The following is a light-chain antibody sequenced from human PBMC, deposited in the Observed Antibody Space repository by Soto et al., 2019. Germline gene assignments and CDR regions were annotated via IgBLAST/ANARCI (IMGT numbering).Light chain of an antibody. CDR3: SSYTSSSTLGV. Sequence: QSVLTQPASVSGSPGQSITISCTGTSSDVGGYNYVSWYQQHPGKAPKLMIYEVNTRPSGVSNRFSGSKSGNTASLTISGLQAEDEADYYCSSYTSSSTLGVFGTGTKVTVL. CDR2: EVN. V-gene: IGLV2-14*01. CDR1: SSDVGGYNY. J-gene: IGLJ1*01.